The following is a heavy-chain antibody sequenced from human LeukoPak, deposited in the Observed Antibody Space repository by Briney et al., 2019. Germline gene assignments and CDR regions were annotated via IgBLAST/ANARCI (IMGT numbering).Heavy chain of an antibody. D-gene: IGHD2-2*01. Sequence: GGSLRLSCEASGFTFSSYWMSWVRQALGKGLEWVASIKQDGSETFYVDSVKGRFTISRDNTKNSLYLQMNSLRAEDTAVYYCVRDRTRWVYWGQGTLVTVSS. CDR1: GFTFSSYW. CDR2: IKQDGSET. J-gene: IGHJ4*02. V-gene: IGHV3-7*01. CDR3: VRDRTRWVY.